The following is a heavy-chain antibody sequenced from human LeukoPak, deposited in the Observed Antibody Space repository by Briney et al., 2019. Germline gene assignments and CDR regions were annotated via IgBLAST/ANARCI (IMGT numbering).Heavy chain of an antibody. J-gene: IGHJ4*02. CDR3: ARNQYSSSWYVD. V-gene: IGHV4-34*01. CDR1: GGSFSGYY. CDR2: INYSGST. Sequence: KPSETLSLTCAVYGGSFSGYYWSWIRQPPGKGLEWIGEINYSGSTNYNPSLKSRVTISVDTSKNQFSLKLSSVTAADTAVYYCARNQYSSSWYVDWGQGTLVTVSS. D-gene: IGHD6-13*01.